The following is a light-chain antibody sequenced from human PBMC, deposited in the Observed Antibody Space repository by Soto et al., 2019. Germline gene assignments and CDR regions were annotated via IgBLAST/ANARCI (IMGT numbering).Light chain of an antibody. CDR3: LQDYSYPWT. Sequence: AIQMTQSPSSLSASLGDRVTITCRASQGIRNDLGWYQQKPGKAPRLLIYAASSLQSGVPSKFSGSGSGTVFTLTISSLQPEDFATYYCLQDYSYPWTFGQGTKVEI. CDR2: AAS. CDR1: QGIRND. J-gene: IGKJ1*01. V-gene: IGKV1-6*01.